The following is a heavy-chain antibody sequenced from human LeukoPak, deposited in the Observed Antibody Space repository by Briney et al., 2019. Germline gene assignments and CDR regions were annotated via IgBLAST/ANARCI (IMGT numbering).Heavy chain of an antibody. Sequence: SETLSLTCTVSGGSLSSGNYQWGWIRQPPGKGLEWIALISHSGTTYYNPSLKSRVTISVDTSKNQFSLKLSSVTAADTAVYYCARRDGYDLDYWGQGTLVTVSS. V-gene: IGHV4-39*01. CDR2: ISHSGTT. D-gene: IGHD5-12*01. CDR3: ARRDGYDLDY. J-gene: IGHJ4*02. CDR1: GGSLSSGNYQ.